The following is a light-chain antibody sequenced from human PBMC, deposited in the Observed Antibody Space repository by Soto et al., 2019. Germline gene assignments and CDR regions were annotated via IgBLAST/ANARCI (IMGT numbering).Light chain of an antibody. Sequence: DIQMTQSPSSLSASVRDRVTITCQASQDISNYLNWYQQKPGKAPKLLIYDAVNLQTGVPSRFSGSGFGTYFTFIISSLQPVDIATYYCQHHHSLPHFGPGTKVDLK. CDR3: QHHHSLPH. CDR2: DAV. V-gene: IGKV1-33*01. CDR1: QDISNY. J-gene: IGKJ3*01.